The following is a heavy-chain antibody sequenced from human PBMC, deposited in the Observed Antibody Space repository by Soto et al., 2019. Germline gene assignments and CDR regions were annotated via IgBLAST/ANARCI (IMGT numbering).Heavy chain of an antibody. Sequence: QVQLVQSGAEVKKPGSSVKVSCKASGGTFSSYAISWVRQAPGQGLEWMGGIIPIFGTANYAQKFQGIVTITGDESPSTAYMELSSLRSDDTAVYYGARGPVNRTPVYYYGLDVWGQVTTVTFSS. V-gene: IGHV1-69*12. CDR3: ARGPVNRTPVYYYGLDV. J-gene: IGHJ6*02. CDR2: IIPIFGTA. CDR1: GGTFSSYA.